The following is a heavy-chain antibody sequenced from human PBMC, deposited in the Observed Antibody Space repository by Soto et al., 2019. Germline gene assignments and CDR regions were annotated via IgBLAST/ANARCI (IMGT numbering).Heavy chain of an antibody. CDR1: GFTFSSYW. D-gene: IGHD2-2*01. Sequence: GGSLRLSCAASGFTFSSYWMHWVRQAPGKGLVWVSRINRDGSTTTYADSVKGRFTISRDNAKNTLYLEMNSLRAEDTAVYYCAKRAYCSSTCCPYRDAFDIWGQGTMVTVSS. CDR3: AKRAYCSSTCCPYRDAFDI. V-gene: IGHV3-74*01. J-gene: IGHJ3*02. CDR2: INRDGSTT.